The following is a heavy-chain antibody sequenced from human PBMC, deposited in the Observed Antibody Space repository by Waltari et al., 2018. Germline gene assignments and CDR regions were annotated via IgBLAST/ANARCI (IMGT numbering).Heavy chain of an antibody. V-gene: IGHV4-4*07. Sequence: QVQLQESGPGLVKPSENLSLTCNVSGGSVSNTSGAWIRKPAGKGLEWIGRIYSGGDTHYNPSFKSRITISVDTSTNQFSLTVTSVTAADTAFYYCVRARVSAQTSMGGFFDPWGQGIEVTVSS. CDR3: VRARVSAQTSMGGFFDP. CDR1: GGSVSNTS. CDR2: IYSGGDT. J-gene: IGHJ5*02. D-gene: IGHD5-18*01.